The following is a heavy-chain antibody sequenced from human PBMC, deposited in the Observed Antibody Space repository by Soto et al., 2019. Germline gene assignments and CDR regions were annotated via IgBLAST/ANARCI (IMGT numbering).Heavy chain of an antibody. V-gene: IGHV3-53*01. CDR2: IYSGGST. CDR3: ARDRRGYDILTGYYYYGMDV. D-gene: IGHD3-9*01. Sequence: PGGSLRLSCAASGFTVSSNYMSWVRQAPGKGLEWVSVIYSGGSTYYADSVKGRFTISRDNSKNTLYLQMNSLRDEDTAVYYCARDRRGYDILTGYYYYGMDVRGEGPTATV. J-gene: IGHJ6*02. CDR1: GFTVSSNY.